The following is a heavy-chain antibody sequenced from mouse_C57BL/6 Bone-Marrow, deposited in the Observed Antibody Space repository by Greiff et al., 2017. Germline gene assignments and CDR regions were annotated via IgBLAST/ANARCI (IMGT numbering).Heavy chain of an antibody. J-gene: IGHJ2*01. CDR2: IDPENGDT. CDR1: GFNIKDDY. Sequence: EVQLQQSGAELVRPGASVKLSCTASGFNIKDDYMHWVKQRPEQGLEWIGWIDPENGDTEYASKFQGKATITADTSSNTAYLQLSSLTSADTAVXYCTTHGAPYYFDYWGQGTTLTVSS. D-gene: IGHD1-1*02. CDR3: TTHGAPYYFDY. V-gene: IGHV14-4*01.